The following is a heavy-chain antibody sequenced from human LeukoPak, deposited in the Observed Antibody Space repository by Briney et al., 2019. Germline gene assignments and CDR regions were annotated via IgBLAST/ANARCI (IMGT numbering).Heavy chain of an antibody. D-gene: IGHD1-26*01. CDR1: GFTFSSYS. J-gene: IGHJ4*02. Sequence: GGSLRLSCAASGFTFSSYSMNWARQAPGKGLEWVSSISSSSSYIYYADSVKGRFTISRDNAKNSLYLQMNSLRAEDTAVYYCARDSGWEGLGYWGQGTLVTVSS. CDR2: ISSSSSYI. V-gene: IGHV3-21*01. CDR3: ARDSGWEGLGY.